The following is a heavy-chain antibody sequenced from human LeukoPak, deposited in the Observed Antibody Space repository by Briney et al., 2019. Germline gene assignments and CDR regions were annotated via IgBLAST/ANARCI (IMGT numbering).Heavy chain of an antibody. V-gene: IGHV3-23*01. Sequence: GRSLRLSCAASGFTFSSHGMSWVRQAPGKGLEWVSGISGSGGGTFYADSVRGRFTISRDNSKNTVYLQMNSLRAEDTAVYYCAKSATTVTSNFEYWGQGTLVTVSS. J-gene: IGHJ4*02. CDR1: GFTFSSHG. CDR3: AKSATTVTSNFEY. D-gene: IGHD4-17*01. CDR2: ISGSGGGT.